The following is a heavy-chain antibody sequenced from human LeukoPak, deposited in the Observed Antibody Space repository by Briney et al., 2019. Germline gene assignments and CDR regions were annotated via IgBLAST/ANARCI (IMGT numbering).Heavy chain of an antibody. CDR1: GGSITSYY. CDR2: IYHSGST. V-gene: IGHV4-59*01. J-gene: IGHJ6*03. CDR3: ARTYYDILTGYYYYMDV. Sequence: SETLSLTCTVSGGSITSYYWSWIRQPPGKGLEWIGSIYHSGSTYYNPSLKSRVTISVDTSKNQFSLKLSSVTAADTAVYYCARTYYDILTGYYYYMDVWGKGTTVTISS. D-gene: IGHD3-9*01.